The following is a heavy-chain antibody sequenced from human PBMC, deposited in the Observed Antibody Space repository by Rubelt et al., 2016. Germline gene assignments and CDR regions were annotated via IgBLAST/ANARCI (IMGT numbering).Heavy chain of an antibody. CDR2: INHSGST. V-gene: IGHV4-34*01. CDR1: GGSFSGYY. J-gene: IGHJ6*02. Sequence: QVQLQQWGAGLLKPSETLSLTCAVYGGSFSGYYWSWIRQPPGKGLEWSGEINHSGSTNYNPSLKSRVTISVDTSKNQFSLKLGSVTAADTAVYYCARGRRGSSSWLGRDYYGMDVWGQGTTVTVSS. D-gene: IGHD6-13*01. CDR3: ARGRRGSSSWLGRDYYGMDV.